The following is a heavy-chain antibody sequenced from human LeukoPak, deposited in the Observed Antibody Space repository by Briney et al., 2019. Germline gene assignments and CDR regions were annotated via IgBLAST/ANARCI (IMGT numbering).Heavy chain of an antibody. D-gene: IGHD1-7*01. CDR1: GYTFTGYY. V-gene: IGHV1-2*02. CDR3: AGRRNSGGTI. CDR2: INPNSGGT. Sequence: GASVKVSCKASGYTFTGYYMHWVGQAPGQGLEWMKWINPNSGGTNYAQKFQGRVTMTRDTSISPAYMELSRLRSDDSAVYYCAGRRNSGGTIWGQGTLVTVSS. J-gene: IGHJ4*02.